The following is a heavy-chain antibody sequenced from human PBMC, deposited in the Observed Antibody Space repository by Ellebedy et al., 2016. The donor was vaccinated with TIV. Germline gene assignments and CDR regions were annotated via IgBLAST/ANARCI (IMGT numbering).Heavy chain of an antibody. D-gene: IGHD5-24*01. CDR3: APHGTNFDF. J-gene: IGHJ4*02. V-gene: IGHV3-7*01. CDR1: GFSSSIYW. CDR2: INQDGSKK. Sequence: GESLKISXAASGFSSSIYWMSWVRQAPGKGLEWVANINQDGSKKDYVHSVKGRFTISRVNAKNSLYLQMNSLRAEDTAVYYCAPHGTNFDFWGQGTLVTVSS.